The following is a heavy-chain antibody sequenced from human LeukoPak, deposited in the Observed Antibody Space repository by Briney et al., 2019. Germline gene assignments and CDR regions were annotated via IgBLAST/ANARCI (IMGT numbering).Heavy chain of an antibody. CDR1: GFTFSDYA. CDR3: TKDVGVVMFDY. V-gene: IGHV3-23*01. Sequence: GGSLRLSCAASGFTFSDYAMSWVRQAPGKGLEWVSTICASCGNTHYADSVKGRFTISRDNSKNTLYLQMSSLRAEDTAVYYCTKDVGVVMFDYWGQGTLVTVSS. CDR2: ICASCGNT. D-gene: IGHD3-3*01. J-gene: IGHJ4*02.